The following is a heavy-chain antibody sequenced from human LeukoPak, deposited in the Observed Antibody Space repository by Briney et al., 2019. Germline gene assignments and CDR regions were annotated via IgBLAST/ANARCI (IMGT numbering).Heavy chain of an antibody. CDR3: ASGVGATIVPTFDY. V-gene: IGHV1-2*06. CDR2: INPNSGGA. CDR1: GYTFTGYY. D-gene: IGHD1-26*01. Sequence: ASVKVSCKASGYTFTGYYMHWVRQARGQGLEWMGRINPNSGGANYAQKFQGRVTMTRDTSISTAYMELSRLRSDDTAVYYCASGVGATIVPTFDYWGQGTLVTVSS. J-gene: IGHJ4*02.